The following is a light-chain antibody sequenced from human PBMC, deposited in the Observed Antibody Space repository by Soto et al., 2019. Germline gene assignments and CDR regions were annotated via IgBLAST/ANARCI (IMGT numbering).Light chain of an antibody. Sequence: QSALTQPASVSGSPGQSITISCTGTSSDVGGYNYLSWYQQHPGKAPKVMIYEVSNRPSGVSNRFSGSKSGNTASLTISGLQDEDEADYFCSSYTTSGTTVFGGGTKVTVL. CDR2: EVS. V-gene: IGLV2-14*01. CDR1: SSDVGGYNY. CDR3: SSYTTSGTTV. J-gene: IGLJ3*02.